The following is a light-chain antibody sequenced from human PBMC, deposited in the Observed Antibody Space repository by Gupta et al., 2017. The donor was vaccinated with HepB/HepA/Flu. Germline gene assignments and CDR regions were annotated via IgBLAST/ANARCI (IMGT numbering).Light chain of an antibody. Sequence: DTVMIQPPLFLSVTPGESASISCRSSQSLLDSIGSTYLDWYLQKPGQSPQGLIYLGSNRASGVSDRFSGSGSGTDFTLKISRVEAEDAGIYYCMQARQSPRTFGQGTKLEIK. CDR1: QSLLDSIGSTY. CDR2: LGS. V-gene: IGKV2-28*01. J-gene: IGKJ2*01. CDR3: MQARQSPRT.